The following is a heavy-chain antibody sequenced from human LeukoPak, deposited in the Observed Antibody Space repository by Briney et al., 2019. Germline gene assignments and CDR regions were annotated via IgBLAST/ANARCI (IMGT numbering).Heavy chain of an antibody. D-gene: IGHD2-15*01. Sequence: SETLSLTCTVSGGSVSSGDYYWSWIRQPPGTGLEWIGYFCHTASTYYNPSLKSRVSISVDTAKNQFSLKLTSVTAADTAVYYCASIVVAAAAIDYWGQGTLVTVSS. CDR3: ASIVVAAAAIDY. CDR2: FCHTAST. V-gene: IGHV4-30-4*01. J-gene: IGHJ4*02. CDR1: GGSVSSGDYY.